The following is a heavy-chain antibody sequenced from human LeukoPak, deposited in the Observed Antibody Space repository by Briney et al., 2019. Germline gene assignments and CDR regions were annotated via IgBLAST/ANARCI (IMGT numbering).Heavy chain of an antibody. J-gene: IGHJ4*02. D-gene: IGHD3-3*01. CDR2: INPNSGGT. CDR1: GYTFTDYY. Sequence: GASVKVSCKASGYTFTDYYMHWVRQAPGQGLEWMGWINPNSGGTIYAQNFQGRVTMTRDTSIRTAYMELRSLRSDDTAVYYCARDLSSPYYDFWSGYYIGHYFDYWGQGTLVTVSS. V-gene: IGHV1-2*02. CDR3: ARDLSSPYYDFWSGYYIGHYFDY.